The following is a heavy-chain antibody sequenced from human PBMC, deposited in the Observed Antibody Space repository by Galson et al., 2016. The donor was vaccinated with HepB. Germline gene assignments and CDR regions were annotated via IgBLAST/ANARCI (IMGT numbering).Heavy chain of an antibody. Sequence: SLRLSCAASGFNFDSYDMHWVRQVTGGGLEWDSSMGTAGETFYSDSAVGRFIISRDNAKDSLYLQMDNLTEGDTAVYYCGRDRGSLGGLWFDPRGQGTLVIVSS. CDR2: MGTAGET. J-gene: IGHJ5*02. CDR3: GRDRGSLGGLWFDP. V-gene: IGHV3-13*01. CDR1: GFNFDSYD. D-gene: IGHD3-16*01.